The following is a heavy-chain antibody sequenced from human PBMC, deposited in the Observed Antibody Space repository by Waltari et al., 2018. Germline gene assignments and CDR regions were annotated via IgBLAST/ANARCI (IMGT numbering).Heavy chain of an antibody. J-gene: IGHJ6*02. Sequence: QVQLQQWGAGLLKPSETLSLTCAVYGGSFSGYYWSWIRQPPGRGLEWIGEINHSGSTNYNPSLKSRVTISVDTSKNQFSLKLSSVTAADTAVYYCARGPGGSSWYYYYYGMDVWGQGTTVTVSS. CDR1: GGSFSGYY. D-gene: IGHD6-13*01. V-gene: IGHV4-34*01. CDR2: INHSGST. CDR3: ARGPGGSSWYYYYYGMDV.